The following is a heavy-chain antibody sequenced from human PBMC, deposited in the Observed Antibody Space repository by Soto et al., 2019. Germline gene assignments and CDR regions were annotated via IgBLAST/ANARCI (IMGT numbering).Heavy chain of an antibody. CDR3: ARDNSGWSDY. CDR2: INHSGST. V-gene: IGHV4-34*01. D-gene: IGHD6-19*01. CDR1: GGSFSGYY. J-gene: IGHJ4*02. Sequence: TSETLSLTCAVYGGSFSGYYWSWIRQPPGKGLEWIGEINHSGSTNYNPSLKSRVTISVDTSKNQFSLKLSSVTAADTAVYYCARDNSGWSDYWGQGTLVTVSS.